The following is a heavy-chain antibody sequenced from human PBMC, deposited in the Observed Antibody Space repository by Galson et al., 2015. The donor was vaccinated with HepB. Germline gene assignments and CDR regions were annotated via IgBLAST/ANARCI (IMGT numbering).Heavy chain of an antibody. D-gene: IGHD3-22*01. CDR2: ISSSSTYI. CDR1: GFTFSTYS. Sequence: SLRLSCAASGFTFSTYSMHWVRQAPGEGLEWVSSISSSSTYIYYADSLKGRFTISRGDAKNSLYLQMNSLRAEDTAVYYCARDKDSSGFFDYWGQGTLVTVSS. V-gene: IGHV3-21*01. CDR3: ARDKDSSGFFDY. J-gene: IGHJ4*02.